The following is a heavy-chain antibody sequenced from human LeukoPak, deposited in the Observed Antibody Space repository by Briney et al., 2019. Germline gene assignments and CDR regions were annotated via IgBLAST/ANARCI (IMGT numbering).Heavy chain of an antibody. CDR3: ARGDYYDGGGRNWFDP. CDR2: IHTSWTT. Sequence: SETLSLTCTVSGGSMSSYYWSFIRQPAGKGLEWIGRIHTSWTTYYNPSLKSRVTMSVDTSRNQFSLRLTSVTAADTAVYYCARGDYYDGGGRNWFDPWGQGTLVIVSS. D-gene: IGHD3-16*01. CDR1: GGSMSSYY. V-gene: IGHV4-4*07. J-gene: IGHJ5*02.